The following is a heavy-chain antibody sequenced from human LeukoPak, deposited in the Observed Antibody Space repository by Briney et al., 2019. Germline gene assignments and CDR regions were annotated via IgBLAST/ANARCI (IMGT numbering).Heavy chain of an antibody. J-gene: IGHJ5*02. CDR3: AASMITFGGVIVA. CDR2: ISSSSSTI. Sequence: PGGSLRLSCAASGFTFSSYSMNWVRQAPGKGLEWVSYISSSSSTIYYADSVKGRFTISRDNAKNSLYLQMNSLRAEDTAVYYCAASMITFGGVIVAWGQGTLVTVSS. CDR1: GFTFSSYS. D-gene: IGHD3-16*02. V-gene: IGHV3-48*04.